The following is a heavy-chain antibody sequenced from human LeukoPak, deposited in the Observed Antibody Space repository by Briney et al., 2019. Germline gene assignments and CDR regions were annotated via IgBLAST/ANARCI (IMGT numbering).Heavy chain of an antibody. CDR2: INSDGSST. Sequence: GGSLRLSCAASGFTFSSYWMHWVRQAPGKGLVWVSRINSDGSSTTYADSVKGRFTISRDNAKNTLYLHMNGLRADDMAVYYCVSGGNSTCFDIWGQGTMVTVSS. D-gene: IGHD4-23*01. V-gene: IGHV3-74*01. CDR3: VSGGNSTCFDI. CDR1: GFTFSSYW. J-gene: IGHJ3*02.